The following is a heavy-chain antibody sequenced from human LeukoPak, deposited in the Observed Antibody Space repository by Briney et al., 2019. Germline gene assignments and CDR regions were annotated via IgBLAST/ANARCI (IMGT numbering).Heavy chain of an antibody. D-gene: IGHD2-8*02. CDR1: GGSFSGYY. J-gene: IGHJ6*03. CDR2: INHSGST. Sequence: SETLSLTCAVYGGSFSGYYWSWIRQPPGKGLEWIGEINHSGSTNYNPSLKSRVTISVDTSKNQFSLKLSSVTAADTAVYYCARFPHPRVYWSYDMDVWGKGTTVTVSS. CDR3: ARFPHPRVYWSYDMDV. V-gene: IGHV4-34*01.